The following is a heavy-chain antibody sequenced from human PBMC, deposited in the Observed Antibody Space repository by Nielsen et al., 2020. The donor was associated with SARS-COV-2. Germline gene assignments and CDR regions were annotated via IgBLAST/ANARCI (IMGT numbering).Heavy chain of an antibody. CDR3: VNGATTQYYDFWSGYSYYFDY. J-gene: IGHJ4*02. CDR2: ISSNGGST. CDR1: GFTFSSYA. D-gene: IGHD3-3*01. V-gene: IGHV3-64D*06. Sequence: GESLKISCSASGFTFSSYAMHWVRQAPGKGLEYVSAISSNGGSTYYADSVKGRFTISRDNSKNTLYLQMSSLRAEDTAVYYCVNGATTQYYDFWSGYSYYFDYRGQGTLVTVSS.